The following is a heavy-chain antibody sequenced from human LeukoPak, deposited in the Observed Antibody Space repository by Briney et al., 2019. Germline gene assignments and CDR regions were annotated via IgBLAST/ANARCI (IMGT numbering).Heavy chain of an antibody. V-gene: IGHV1-18*01. Sequence: ASVKVSCKASGGTFRSYAISWVRQAPGQGLEWMGWISAYNGNTNYAQKLQGRVTMTTDTSTSTAYMELRSLRSDDTAVYYCASSSSEYYYYMDVWGKGTTVTVSS. D-gene: IGHD6-6*01. CDR1: GGTFRSYA. CDR3: ASSSSEYYYYMDV. J-gene: IGHJ6*03. CDR2: ISAYNGNT.